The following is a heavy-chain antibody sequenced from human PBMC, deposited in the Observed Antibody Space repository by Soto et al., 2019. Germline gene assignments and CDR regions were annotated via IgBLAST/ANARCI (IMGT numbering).Heavy chain of an antibody. D-gene: IGHD4-4*01. CDR1: VYSFTSYG. CDR3: ARHNRQADYSVFDP. V-gene: IGHV5-51*01. J-gene: IGHJ5*02. CDR2: IYLGDSDT. Sequence: GESLKVSCKGSVYSFTSYGIGWVREMPGKGLEWMGIIYLGDSDTRYSPSFQGQVTISADKSISTAYLQWSSLKASDTAMYYCARHNRQADYSVFDPWGQGTLVTVSS.